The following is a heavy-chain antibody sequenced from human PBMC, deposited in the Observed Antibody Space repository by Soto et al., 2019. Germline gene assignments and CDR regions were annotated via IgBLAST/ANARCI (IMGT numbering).Heavy chain of an antibody. CDR2: ISASGGNT. CDR3: AKETGHRGASDY. V-gene: IGHV3-23*01. D-gene: IGHD1-26*01. J-gene: IGHJ4*02. CDR1: AVTFNSYG. Sequence: EVQLLESGGDLVQPGGCLRVSCAASAVTFNSYGMNWVRKAPGKGLEWVSAISASGGNTYYADSVKGRFTISRDNSKNMLYLQMTSLRVEDTALYYCAKETGHRGASDYWGQGTLVTVSS.